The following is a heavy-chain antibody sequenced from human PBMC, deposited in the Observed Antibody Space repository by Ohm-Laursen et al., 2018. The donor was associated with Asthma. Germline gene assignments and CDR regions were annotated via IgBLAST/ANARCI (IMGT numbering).Heavy chain of an antibody. V-gene: IGHV3-9*01. CDR3: AKDQREYSSSWYDAFDI. CDR2: ISWNSGSI. D-gene: IGHD6-13*01. Sequence: SLRLSCAAPGFTFDDYAMHWVRHAPGKGLEWVSGISWNSGSIGYADSVKGRFTISRDNAKNSLYLQMNSLRAEDTALYYCAKDQREYSSSWYDAFDIWGQGTMVTVSS. CDR1: GFTFDDYA. J-gene: IGHJ3*02.